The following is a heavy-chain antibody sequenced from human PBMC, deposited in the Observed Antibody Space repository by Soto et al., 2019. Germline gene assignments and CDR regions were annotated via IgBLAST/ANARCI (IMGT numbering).Heavy chain of an antibody. CDR3: ARQAVAVTAIAGHRDAFDF. CDR2: IDPGDSQT. D-gene: IGHD2-21*02. J-gene: IGHJ3*01. CDR1: GYRFTRNW. V-gene: IGHV5-10-1*01. Sequence: GESLKISCKASGYRFTRNWFNWVRQMHGKGLEWMGRIDPGDSQTTYSPSLQGHVTISADESSNTAYLQWNSLQASDSAMYYCARQAVAVTAIAGHRDAFDFWGQGTMVTVSS.